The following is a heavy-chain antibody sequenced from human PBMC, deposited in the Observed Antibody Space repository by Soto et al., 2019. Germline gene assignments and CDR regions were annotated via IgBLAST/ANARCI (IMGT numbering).Heavy chain of an antibody. CDR1: GGTFSSYA. CDR2: IIPIFGTA. D-gene: IGHD3-3*01. J-gene: IGHJ6*02. CDR3: ARENGTIFGVVYYYYGMDV. V-gene: IGHV1-69*01. Sequence: QVQLVQSGAEVKKPGSSVKVSCKASGGTFSSYAISWVRQAPGQGLEWMGGIIPIFGTANYAQKFQGRVTITADESTSTAYMELSSLRSEDTAVSYCARENGTIFGVVYYYYGMDVWGQGTTVTVSS.